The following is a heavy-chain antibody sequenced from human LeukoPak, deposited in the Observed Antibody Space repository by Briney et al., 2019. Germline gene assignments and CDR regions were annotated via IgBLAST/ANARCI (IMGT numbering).Heavy chain of an antibody. CDR1: GFTFSSYA. CDR2: ISSSGSTR. V-gene: IGHV3-48*03. CDR3: ARDHRYSTISWFDP. Sequence: GGSLRLSCAASGFTFSSYAMSWVRQAPGKGLEWVSYISSSGSTRYYADSVKGRFTVSRDNAKNSLYLQLNSLRAEDTAVYYCARDHRYSTISWFDPWGQGTLVTVSS. J-gene: IGHJ5*02. D-gene: IGHD5-12*01.